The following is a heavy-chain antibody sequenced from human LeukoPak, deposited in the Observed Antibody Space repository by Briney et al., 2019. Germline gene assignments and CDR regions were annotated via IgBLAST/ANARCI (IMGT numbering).Heavy chain of an antibody. V-gene: IGHV3-74*01. CDR2: INSDGGDT. Sequence: GGSLRLSCAASGFTFNSYWFHWVRQAPGKGLVWVSRINSDGGDTIYADTVKGGFTISRDNAKSTVYLQMNSLKAEDTAVYYCARGGYHHGFDIWGQGTVVTVSS. J-gene: IGHJ3*02. CDR1: GFTFNSYW. CDR3: ARGGYHHGFDI. D-gene: IGHD2-15*01.